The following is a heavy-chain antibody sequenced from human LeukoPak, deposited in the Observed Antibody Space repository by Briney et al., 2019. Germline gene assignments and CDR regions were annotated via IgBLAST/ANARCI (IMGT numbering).Heavy chain of an antibody. V-gene: IGHV3-7*01. J-gene: IGHJ4*02. D-gene: IGHD3-16*01. CDR3: ARSFDYVWGRD. CDR2: MKPDGSEK. Sequence: PGGSLRLSCAASGFTVSNCWMSWVRQAPGKGLEWVANMKPDGSEKNYVDSVKGRFTISRDNAKNSLYLQMNSLRAEDTAVYYCARSFDYVWGRDWGQGTLVTVCS. CDR1: GFTVSNCW.